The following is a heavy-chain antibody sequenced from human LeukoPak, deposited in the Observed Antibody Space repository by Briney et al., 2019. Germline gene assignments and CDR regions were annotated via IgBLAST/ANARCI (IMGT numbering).Heavy chain of an antibody. Sequence: ASVKVSCKASGYTFTSYGISWVRQAPGQGPEWMGWISAYNGDTNYAQNLQGRVTMTTDTSTSTAYMELRSLRSDDTAVYYCARQEDDWFDPWGQGTLVTVSS. CDR3: ARQEDDWFDP. CDR2: ISAYNGDT. J-gene: IGHJ5*02. CDR1: GYTFTSYG. V-gene: IGHV1-18*01. D-gene: IGHD2-15*01.